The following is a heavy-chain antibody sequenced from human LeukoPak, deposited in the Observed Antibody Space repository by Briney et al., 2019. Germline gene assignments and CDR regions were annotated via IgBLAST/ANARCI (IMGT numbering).Heavy chain of an antibody. V-gene: IGHV1-46*01. CDR2: INPSGGST. D-gene: IGHD3-22*01. J-gene: IGHJ4*02. Sequence: ASVKVSCKASGYTFTGYYMHWVRQAPGQGLEWMGIINPSGGSTSYAQKFQGRVTMTRDTSTSTVYMELSSLRSEDTAVYYCARDLGYYDSSGYYSPGGYWGQGTLVTVSS. CDR3: ARDLGYYDSSGYYSPGGY. CDR1: GYTFTGYY.